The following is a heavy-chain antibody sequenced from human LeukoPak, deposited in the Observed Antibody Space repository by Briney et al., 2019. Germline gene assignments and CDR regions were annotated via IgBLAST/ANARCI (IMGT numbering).Heavy chain of an antibody. J-gene: IGHJ4*02. CDR2: VSSDVVTK. V-gene: IGHV3-30*18. CDR3: AKGGSVTFREDVDY. Sequence: QPGGSLKLSCAASGFTFCNYGMHWVRQAPGKGLEWVAVVSSDVVTKYYADSVRGRFTISRDNSKNTLYLQMNSLRAEDTAVYYCAKGGSVTFREDVDYPGQGNLVTVSS. CDR1: GFTFCNYG. D-gene: IGHD3-10*01.